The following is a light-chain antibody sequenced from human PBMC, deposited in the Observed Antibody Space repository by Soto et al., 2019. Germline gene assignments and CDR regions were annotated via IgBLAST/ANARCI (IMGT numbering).Light chain of an antibody. CDR2: EVT. CDR1: TNDIGHYNY. CDR3: TAYRDTITLAV. J-gene: IGLJ2*01. V-gene: IGLV2-14*01. Sequence: QSALTQPASVSGSPGQSITISCTGTTNDIGHYNYVSWYQHHPGKPPKLIIYEVTNRPSGISNRFSGSKSGNTAFLTISGLQAEDEADYHCTAYRDTITLAVFGGGTKLTVL.